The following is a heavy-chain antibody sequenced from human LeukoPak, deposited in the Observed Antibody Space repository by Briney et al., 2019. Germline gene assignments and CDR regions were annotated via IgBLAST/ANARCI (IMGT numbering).Heavy chain of an antibody. CDR2: ISSSSSYI. J-gene: IGHJ4*02. Sequence: VGSLRLSCAASGFTFSSYSMNWVRQAPGKGLEWVSSISSSSSYIYYADSVKGRFTISRDNAKNSLYLQMNSLRAEDTAVYYCARGPQPGLDYWGQGTLVTVSS. D-gene: IGHD1-14*01. CDR1: GFTFSSYS. CDR3: ARGPQPGLDY. V-gene: IGHV3-21*01.